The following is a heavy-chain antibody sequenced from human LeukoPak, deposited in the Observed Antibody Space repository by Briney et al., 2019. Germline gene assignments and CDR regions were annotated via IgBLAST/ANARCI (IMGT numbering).Heavy chain of an antibody. CDR3: ATGKYCSGGSCYENYYYYMDV. Sequence: ASVKVSCKVSGYTLTELSMHWVRQAPGKGLEWMGGFDPEDGETIYAQKFQGRVTMTEDTSTDTAYMELSSLRPEDTAVYYCATGKYCSGGSCYENYYYYMDVWGKGTTVTVSS. CDR2: FDPEDGET. J-gene: IGHJ6*03. CDR1: GYTLTELS. V-gene: IGHV1-24*01. D-gene: IGHD2-15*01.